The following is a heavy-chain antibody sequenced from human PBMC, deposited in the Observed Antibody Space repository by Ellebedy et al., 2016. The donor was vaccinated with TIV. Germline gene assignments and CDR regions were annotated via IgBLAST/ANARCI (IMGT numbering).Heavy chain of an antibody. V-gene: IGHV3-48*03. CDR2: INTYGTT. CDR1: GFTFRNHD. CDR3: ARDPGYCYGGTCSHYLDS. J-gene: IGHJ4*02. Sequence: GESLKISCAASGFTFRNHDMNWLRQAPGKGLEWISYINTYGTTYYADSVKGRFTISRDNAKNSLYLQVNSLRAEDTAVYYCARDPGYCYGGTCSHYLDSWGQGTLVTVSS. D-gene: IGHD2-15*01.